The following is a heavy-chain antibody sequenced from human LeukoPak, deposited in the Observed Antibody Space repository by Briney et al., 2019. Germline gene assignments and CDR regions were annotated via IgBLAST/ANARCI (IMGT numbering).Heavy chain of an antibody. CDR2: IYYIGST. V-gene: IGHV4-59*01. D-gene: IGHD6-13*01. Sequence: PSETLSLTCTEPLGSIRGYNWSWIRETLGEGLEWIAYIYYIGSTNYNPSLKSRVTISVDTSNTQFSLKVSSVTAADTAVYYCARDRGIGPIAAAGIDAFDIWGQGTMVTVSS. CDR1: LGSIRGYN. J-gene: IGHJ3*02. CDR3: ARDRGIGPIAAAGIDAFDI.